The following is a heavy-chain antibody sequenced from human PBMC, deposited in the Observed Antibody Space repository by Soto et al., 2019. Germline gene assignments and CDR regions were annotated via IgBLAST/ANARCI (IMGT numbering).Heavy chain of an antibody. V-gene: IGHV1-69*13. CDR2: IIPIFGTA. J-gene: IGHJ3*02. CDR1: GGTFSSYA. Sequence: SVKVSCKASGGTFSSYAISWGRQAPGQGLEWMGGIIPIFGTANYAQKFQGRVTITADESTSTAYMELSSLRSEDTAVYYCACDAGALKLPGVSNLGDAFDIWGPGSMVTAS. CDR3: ACDAGALKLPGVSNLGDAFDI. D-gene: IGHD2-15*01.